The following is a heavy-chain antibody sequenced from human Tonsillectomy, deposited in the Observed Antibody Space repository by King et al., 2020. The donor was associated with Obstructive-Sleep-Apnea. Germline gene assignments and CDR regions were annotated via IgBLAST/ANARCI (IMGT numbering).Heavy chain of an antibody. V-gene: IGHV4-39*07. CDR3: TRRLINYAIDS. J-gene: IGHJ4*02. Sequence: LQLQESGPGLVKPSETLSLTCTVSGGSITTTNYYWGWGRHSPGMGLEWIGNIFYRGSTHYNLSLNSRVSISADTSKNQFSLDLSCVTAADTAIYYCTRRLINYAIDSWGQGTLVTVSS. CDR2: IFYRGST. D-gene: IGHD4-11*01. CDR1: GGSITTTNYY.